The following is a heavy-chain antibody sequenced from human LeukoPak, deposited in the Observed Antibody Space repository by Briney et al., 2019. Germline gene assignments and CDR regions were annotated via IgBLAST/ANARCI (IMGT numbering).Heavy chain of an antibody. D-gene: IGHD6-13*01. V-gene: IGHV3-30*02. CDR3: AKDLHSSSWHYYFDY. CDR2: IRYDGSNK. Sequence: GGSLRLSCAASGFTFSSYGMHWVRQAPGKGLEWVAFIRYDGSNKYYADSVKGRFTISRDNSKNTLYLQMNSLRAEDTAVYYCAKDLHSSSWHYYFDYWGQGTLVTVSS. CDR1: GFTFSSYG. J-gene: IGHJ4*02.